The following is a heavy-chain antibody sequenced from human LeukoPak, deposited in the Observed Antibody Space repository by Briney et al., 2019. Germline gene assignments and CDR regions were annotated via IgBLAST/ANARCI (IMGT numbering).Heavy chain of an antibody. J-gene: IGHJ4*02. D-gene: IGHD3-3*01. CDR1: GFTFGDYA. Sequence: GGSLRLSCTASGFTFGDYAMSWVRQAPGKGLEWVGFIRSKAYGGTTEYAASVKGRFTISRDDSKGIAYLQMNSLKTEDTAVYYCTRAVAYDFWSGPTWYFDYWGQGTLVTVSS. CDR2: IRSKAYGGTT. CDR3: TRAVAYDFWSGPTWYFDY. V-gene: IGHV3-49*04.